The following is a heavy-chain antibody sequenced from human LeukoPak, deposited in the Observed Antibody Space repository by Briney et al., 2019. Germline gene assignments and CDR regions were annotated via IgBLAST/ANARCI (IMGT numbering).Heavy chain of an antibody. D-gene: IGHD3-22*01. J-gene: IGHJ3*02. Sequence: GGSLRLSCAASGFTFSSYSMNWVRQAPGKGLEWVSSISSSSSYIYYADSVKGRFTISRDNSKNTLYLQIYSLRAEDTAVYYCAKDAPYYYDSSGYGGAFDIWGQGTMVTVSS. CDR1: GFTFSSYS. CDR3: AKDAPYYYDSSGYGGAFDI. CDR2: ISSSSSYI. V-gene: IGHV3-21*04.